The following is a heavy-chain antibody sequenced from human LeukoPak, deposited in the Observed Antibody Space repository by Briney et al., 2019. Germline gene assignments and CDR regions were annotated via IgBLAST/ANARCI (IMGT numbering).Heavy chain of an antibody. CDR1: GFSLSSYW. CDR2: INGEGSFT. D-gene: IGHD5-24*01. V-gene: IGHV3-74*01. Sequence: PGGYLRLSCAASGFSLSSYWMHWVRQSPGKGLVWVSRINGEGSFTSYADSVKGRFTISRDNAKNTLYLQMNSLRAEDTAVYYCGRVLKEMATNTYYYYAMDVWGQGTTVTVYS. J-gene: IGHJ6*02. CDR3: GRVLKEMATNTYYYYAMDV.